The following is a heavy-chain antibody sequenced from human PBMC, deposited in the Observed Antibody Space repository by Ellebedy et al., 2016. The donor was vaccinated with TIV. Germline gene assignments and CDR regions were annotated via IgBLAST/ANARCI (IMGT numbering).Heavy chain of an antibody. D-gene: IGHD1-14*01. Sequence: PGGSLRLSCAASGVTVSSNYMSWVRQAPGKGLEWVSYISSSSSTIYYADSVKGRFTISRDNAKNSLYLQMNSLRDEDTAVYYCARERIPDYYYYGMDLWGQGTTVTVSS. J-gene: IGHJ6*02. V-gene: IGHV3-48*02. CDR3: ARERIPDYYYYGMDL. CDR2: ISSSSSTI. CDR1: GVTVSSNY.